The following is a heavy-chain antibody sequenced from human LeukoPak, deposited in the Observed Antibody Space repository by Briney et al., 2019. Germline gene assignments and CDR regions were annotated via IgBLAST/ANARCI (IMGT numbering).Heavy chain of an antibody. CDR1: GGSISSSSYY. V-gene: IGHV4-39*01. CDR3: AIGLEWFMNWFDP. J-gene: IGHJ5*02. Sequence: SETLSLTCTVSGGSISSSSYYWGWIRQPPGKGLEWIGSIYYSGCTYYNPSLKSRVTISVDTSKNQFSLKLSSVTAADTAVYYCAIGLEWFMNWFDPWGQGTLVTVSS. D-gene: IGHD3-3*01. CDR2: IYYSGCT.